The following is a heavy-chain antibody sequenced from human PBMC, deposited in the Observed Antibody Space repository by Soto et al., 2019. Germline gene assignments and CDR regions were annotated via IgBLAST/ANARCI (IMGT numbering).Heavy chain of an antibody. J-gene: IGHJ4*02. D-gene: IGHD5-12*01. V-gene: IGHV4-31*03. CDR1: GGSISSGGYY. CDR3: ARGKGLRSDCDY. CDR2: IYYSGST. Sequence: PSETLSLTCTVSGGSISSGGYYWSWIRQHPGKGLEWIGYIYYSGSTYYNPSLKSRVTISVDTSKNQFSLKLSSVTAADTAVYYWARGKGLRSDCDYWGQGTLVTVS.